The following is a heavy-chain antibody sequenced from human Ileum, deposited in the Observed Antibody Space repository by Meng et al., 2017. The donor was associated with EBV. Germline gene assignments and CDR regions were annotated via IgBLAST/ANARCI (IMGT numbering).Heavy chain of an antibody. J-gene: IGHJ4*02. CDR2: IHHTEST. CDR1: GGSISSSNW. D-gene: IGHD3-22*01. V-gene: IGHV4-4*02. Sequence: QVPCEGSGPGLGKPSGTLSLTCAVSGGSISSSNWWSWVRQAPGKGLEWIGEIHHTESTNYNPSLKSRVTISVDKSKNQFSLKLSSVTAADTAVYYCARESYSDSSGYYSLDYWGQGSLVTVSS. CDR3: ARESYSDSSGYYSLDY.